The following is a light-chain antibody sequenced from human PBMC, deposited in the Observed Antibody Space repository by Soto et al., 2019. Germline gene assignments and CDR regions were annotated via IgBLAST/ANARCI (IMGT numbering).Light chain of an antibody. CDR2: AAS. V-gene: IGKV3-15*01. Sequence: EIVMTQSPATLSVSPGARATLSCRASQSVSSNLAWYQQKPGQAPRLLIYAASTRATGIPARFSGSGSGTEFTLTISSLQSEDFAVYYWQQYNNWPVFGQGTKVEIK. J-gene: IGKJ1*01. CDR3: QQYNNWPV. CDR1: QSVSSN.